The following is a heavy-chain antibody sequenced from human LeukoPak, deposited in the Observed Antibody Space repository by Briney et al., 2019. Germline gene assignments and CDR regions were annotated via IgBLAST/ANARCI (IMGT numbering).Heavy chain of an antibody. J-gene: IGHJ4*02. Sequence: GGSLRLSCAASGFTFSSYGMHWVREAPGKGLEWVAVIWYDGSNKYYADSVKGRFTISRDNSKNTLYLQMNSLRAEDTAVYYCARGRITMVRGPLDYWGQGTLVTVSS. CDR3: ARGRITMVRGPLDY. V-gene: IGHV3-33*01. CDR1: GFTFSSYG. CDR2: IWYDGSNK. D-gene: IGHD3-10*01.